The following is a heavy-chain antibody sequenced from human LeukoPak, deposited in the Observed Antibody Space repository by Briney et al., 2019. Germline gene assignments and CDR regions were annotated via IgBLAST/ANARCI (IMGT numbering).Heavy chain of an antibody. CDR3: ARGDLPGGY. J-gene: IGHJ4*02. CDR2: IKQDGSEK. CDR1: GFTFSNYG. Sequence: GGSLRLSCAASGFTFSNYGMNWVRQAPGKGLEWVANIKQDGSEKYYVDSVKGRFTISRDNAKNSLYLQMNSLRAEDTAVYYCARGDLPGGYWGQGTLVTVSS. V-gene: IGHV3-7*01. D-gene: IGHD3-10*01.